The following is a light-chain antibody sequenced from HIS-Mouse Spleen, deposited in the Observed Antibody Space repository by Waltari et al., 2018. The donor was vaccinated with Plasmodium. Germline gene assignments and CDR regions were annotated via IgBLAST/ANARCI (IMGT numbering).Light chain of an antibody. V-gene: IGKV1-9*01. CDR3: QQLNSYPSLT. J-gene: IGKJ3*01. CDR1: QGISRY. Sequence: DIQLTQSPSFLSASVGDRVTITCRASQGISRYLAWYQQKPGKAPKLLIYAASTLQSGVPSRFSGSGSGTEFTLTISSLQPEDFATYYCQQLNSYPSLTFGPGTKVDIK. CDR2: AAS.